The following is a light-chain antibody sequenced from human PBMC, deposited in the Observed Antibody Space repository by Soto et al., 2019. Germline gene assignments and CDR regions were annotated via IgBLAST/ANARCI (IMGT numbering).Light chain of an antibody. J-gene: IGKJ3*01. V-gene: IGKV3-20*01. Sequence: EIVLTQSPGTLSLPPGERATLSCRASQSVSSSYLAWYQQKPGQAPRLLIYGASSRATGIPDRFSGSGSGTDFTLTISRLEPEDFAVYYCQQYGSSLFGPGTKVDIK. CDR1: QSVSSSY. CDR2: GAS. CDR3: QQYGSSL.